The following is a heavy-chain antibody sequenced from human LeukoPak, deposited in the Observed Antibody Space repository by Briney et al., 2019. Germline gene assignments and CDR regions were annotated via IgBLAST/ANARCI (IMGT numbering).Heavy chain of an antibody. CDR2: IFHSGTT. CDR1: DEVITSNNW. CDR3: ARDMGYGYPFDY. D-gene: IGHD5-12*01. Sequence: SETLSLTCTVSDEVITSNNWWSWVRQSPGKGLEWIGEIFHSGTTRYKASLESRVTMLLDKSKNQFSLQLNSVTAADTAVYYCARDMGYGYPFDYWGQGTLVTVSS. J-gene: IGHJ4*02. V-gene: IGHV4-4*02.